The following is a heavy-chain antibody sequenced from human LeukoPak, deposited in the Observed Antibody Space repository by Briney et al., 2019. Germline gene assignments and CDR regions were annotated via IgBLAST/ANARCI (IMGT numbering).Heavy chain of an antibody. Sequence: PLKGRFTISRDNSKNTLYLQMDSLRAEDTAKYYCAKSLLTTASGTVRAFDIWGQGTMVTVSA. J-gene: IGHJ3*02. D-gene: IGHD1-26*01. V-gene: IGHV3-23*01. CDR3: AKSLLTTASGTVRAFDI.